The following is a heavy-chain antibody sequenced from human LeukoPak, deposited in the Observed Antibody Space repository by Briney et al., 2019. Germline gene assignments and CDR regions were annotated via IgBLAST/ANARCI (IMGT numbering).Heavy chain of an antibody. V-gene: IGHV3-9*01. Sequence: PGGSLRLSCAASGFTFDDYAMHWVRQAPGQGLEWVSGISWNSGSIGYADSVKGRFTISRDNAKNPLYLQMNSLRAEDTALYYCAKAYDILTGYYTPHFDYWGQGTLVTVSS. CDR2: ISWNSGSI. J-gene: IGHJ4*02. CDR3: AKAYDILTGYYTPHFDY. CDR1: GFTFDDYA. D-gene: IGHD3-9*01.